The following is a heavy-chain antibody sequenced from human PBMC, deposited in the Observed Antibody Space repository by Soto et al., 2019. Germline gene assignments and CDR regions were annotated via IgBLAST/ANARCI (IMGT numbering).Heavy chain of an antibody. J-gene: IGHJ4*02. D-gene: IGHD3-10*02. CDR2: ISYDGSNK. CDR3: ASDIGCPGSHFLGPY. Sequence: GGSLRLSCAASGFTFSSYAMHWVRQAPGKGLEWVAVISYDGSNKYYADSVKGRFTISRDNSKNTLYLQMNSLRAEDTAVHYWASDIGCPGSHFLGPYWGQGPLVSVAS. CDR1: GFTFSSYA. V-gene: IGHV3-30-3*01.